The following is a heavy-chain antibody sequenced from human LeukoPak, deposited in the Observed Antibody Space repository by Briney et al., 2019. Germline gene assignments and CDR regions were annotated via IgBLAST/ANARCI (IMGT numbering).Heavy chain of an antibody. J-gene: IGHJ4*02. D-gene: IGHD6-13*01. CDR2: IYYSGST. V-gene: IGHV4-39*01. CDR1: GGSISSSSYY. Sequence: SETLSLTCTVSGGSISSSSYYWGWIRQPPGKGLEWIGSIYYSGSTYYNPSLKSRVTISVDTSKNQFSLKLSSVTAADTAVYYCAGGQQLAYFDYWGQGTLVTVSS. CDR3: AGGQQLAYFDY.